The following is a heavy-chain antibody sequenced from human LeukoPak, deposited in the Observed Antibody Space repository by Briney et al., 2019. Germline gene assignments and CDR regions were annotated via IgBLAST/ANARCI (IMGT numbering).Heavy chain of an antibody. D-gene: IGHD3-22*01. V-gene: IGHV1-69*04. Sequence: SGKVSCKASGGTFSSYAISWVRQAPGQGLEWMGRIIPILGIANYAQKFQGRVTITADKSTSTAYMELSSLRSEDTAVYYCARAKYYYDSSGYYLFDYWGQGTLVTVS. CDR1: GGTFSSYA. J-gene: IGHJ4*02. CDR3: ARAKYYYDSSGYYLFDY. CDR2: IIPILGIA.